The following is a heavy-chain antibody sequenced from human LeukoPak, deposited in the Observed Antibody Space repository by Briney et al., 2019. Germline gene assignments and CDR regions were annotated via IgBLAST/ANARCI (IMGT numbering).Heavy chain of an antibody. Sequence: SETLSLTCTVSGGSISSYYWSWIRQPPGKGLEWIGYIYYSGSTNYNPSLKSRVTISVDTSKNQFSLKLSSVTAADTAVYYCAGMNMVRGVTPFDYWGQGTLVTVSS. CDR3: AGMNMVRGVTPFDY. CDR1: GGSISSYY. D-gene: IGHD3-10*01. CDR2: IYYSGST. V-gene: IGHV4-59*01. J-gene: IGHJ4*02.